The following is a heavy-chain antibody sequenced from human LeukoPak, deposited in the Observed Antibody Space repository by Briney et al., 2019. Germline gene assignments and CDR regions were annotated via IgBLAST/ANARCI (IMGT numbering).Heavy chain of an antibody. CDR2: IYTSGST. Sequence: PSETLSLTCTVSGDSMNNYYYSWIRQPPGKGREWIGYIYTSGSTNYNPSLRTRVTFSVDTSKNPLFLKLTSLTAADTAVYYCTREPDTETTGIWGQGTLVTVSS. J-gene: IGHJ4*02. V-gene: IGHV4-59*01. CDR1: GDSMNNYY. CDR3: TREPDTETTGI. D-gene: IGHD1-1*01.